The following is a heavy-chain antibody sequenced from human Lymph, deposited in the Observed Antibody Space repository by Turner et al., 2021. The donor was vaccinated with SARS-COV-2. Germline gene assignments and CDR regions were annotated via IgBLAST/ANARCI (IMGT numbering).Heavy chain of an antibody. Sequence: SSYAMHWVRQAPGKGLEWVALISYDGSNKYYADSVKGRFTISRDNSKNTLYLQMNSLRTEDPAVYYCARDMWGFLGYWGQGTLVPVSS. CDR1: SSYA. D-gene: IGHD2-21*01. CDR2: ISYDGSNK. CDR3: ARDMWGFLGY. J-gene: IGHJ4*02. V-gene: IGHV3-30-3*01.